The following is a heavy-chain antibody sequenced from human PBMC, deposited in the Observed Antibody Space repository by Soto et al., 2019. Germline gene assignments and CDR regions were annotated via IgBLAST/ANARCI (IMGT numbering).Heavy chain of an antibody. CDR2: IYYSGTT. Sequence: QVQLQESGPGLVKPSDTLSLTCAVSGYSISSSNWWGWIRQPPGKGLEWIGYIYYSGTTYYNPSLKSRVTMSVDTSKHQFSLQLTSVTAVDTAVYYCASREIQGPIDYWGQGTLVTVSS. D-gene: IGHD1-26*01. J-gene: IGHJ4*02. CDR1: GYSISSSNW. CDR3: ASREIQGPIDY. V-gene: IGHV4-28*01.